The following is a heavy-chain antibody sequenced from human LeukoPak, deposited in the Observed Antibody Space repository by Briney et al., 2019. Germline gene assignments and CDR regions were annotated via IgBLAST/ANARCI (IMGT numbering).Heavy chain of an antibody. CDR1: GYSFSSHW. CDR3: ARRPLGTMVRGDLFDY. V-gene: IGHV5-51*01. CDR2: IHPGDSDT. D-gene: IGHD3-10*01. J-gene: IGHJ4*02. Sequence: GESLKISCKGSGYSFSSHWIGWVRQMPGKGLEWMGLIHPGDSDTRYSPSFQGQVTFSADKSISTAYLQWSSLKASDTAMYYCARRPLGTMVRGDLFDYWGQGTLVTVSS.